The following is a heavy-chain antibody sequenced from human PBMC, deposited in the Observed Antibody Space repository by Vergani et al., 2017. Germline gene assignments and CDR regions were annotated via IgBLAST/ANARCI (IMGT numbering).Heavy chain of an antibody. CDR3: VRQGLVAAGRITFKTYYYHYMDV. D-gene: IGHD6-13*01. CDR1: GGSISGVSYY. CDR2: IYYSGRT. V-gene: IGHV4-61*02. Sequence: QVQLQESGPGLVKPSQSLSLTCTVSGGSISGVSYYLSWVRQPAGKGLEWIGRIYYSGRTDYNPSLESRVTISVDTSKNTFSLKLNSVTAADTAIYYCVRQGLVAAGRITFKTYYYHYMDVWGKGTTVTVSS. J-gene: IGHJ6*03.